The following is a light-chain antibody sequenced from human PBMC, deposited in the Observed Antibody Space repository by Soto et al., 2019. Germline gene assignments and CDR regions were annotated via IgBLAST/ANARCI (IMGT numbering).Light chain of an antibody. CDR2: AAS. V-gene: IGKV1-39*01. CDR3: QQTYNTPLT. CDR1: QSISGY. Sequence: DIQMTQSPSSLSASVGDRVTIPCRASQSISGYLNWYQQKPGKAPKLLIYAASNLQSGVPSRFSGGGSGTDFTLTISSLQPEDFATYYCQQTYNTPLTFGGGTK. J-gene: IGKJ4*01.